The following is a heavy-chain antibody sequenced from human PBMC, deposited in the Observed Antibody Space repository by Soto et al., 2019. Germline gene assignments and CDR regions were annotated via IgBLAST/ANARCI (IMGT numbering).Heavy chain of an antibody. D-gene: IGHD3-16*01. CDR1: GDSISSGNKY. CDR2: ILSSGTT. J-gene: IGHJ6*02. CDR3: ARVPSPFDYYYAMDV. Sequence: SETLSLTCTFSGDSISSGNKYWSWIRQPPGKGLEWIGYILSSGTTYYNPSLKSRLTMSLDASQNQFSLKLNSLTDADTAVYFCARVPSPFDYYYAMDVWGQGTTVTVSS. V-gene: IGHV4-30-4*01.